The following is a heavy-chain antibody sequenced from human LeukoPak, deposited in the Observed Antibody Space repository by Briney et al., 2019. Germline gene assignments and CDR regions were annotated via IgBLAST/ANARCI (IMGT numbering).Heavy chain of an antibody. CDR1: GFTFSNAW. D-gene: IGHD5-12*01. CDR3: DTEWMGIGDH. Sequence: PGGSLRLSCAASGFTFSNAWMSWVRQAPGRGVEWVGRIKSKIDGETTDYAVPVKGRFTISRDDSKDTLYLQMNSLKSEDTAVYYCDTEWMGIGDHWGQGTLVTVSS. CDR2: IKSKIDGETT. J-gene: IGHJ4*02. V-gene: IGHV3-15*01.